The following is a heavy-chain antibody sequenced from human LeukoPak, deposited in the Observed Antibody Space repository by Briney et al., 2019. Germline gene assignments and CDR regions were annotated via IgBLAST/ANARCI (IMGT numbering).Heavy chain of an antibody. CDR1: GGSFGGYY. J-gene: IGHJ4*02. D-gene: IGHD3-16*02. CDR2: INHSGST. Sequence: SETLSLTCAVYGGSFGGYYWSWIRQPPGKGLEWIGEINHSGSTNYNPSLKSRVTISVDTSKNQFSLKLSSVTAADTAVYYCARGRVWGSYRQNFDYWGQGTLVTVSS. CDR3: ARGRVWGSYRQNFDY. V-gene: IGHV4-34*01.